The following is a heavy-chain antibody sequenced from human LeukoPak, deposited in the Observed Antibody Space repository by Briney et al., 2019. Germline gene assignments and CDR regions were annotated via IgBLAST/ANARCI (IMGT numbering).Heavy chain of an antibody. J-gene: IGHJ4*02. CDR1: GGSISSSSYY. Sequence: SETLSLTCTVSGGSISSSSYYWGWIRQPPGKGLEWIGSIYYSGSTYYNPSLKSRVTISVDTSKNQFSLKLSSVTAADAAVYYCARVDITGTRPFDYWGQGTLVTVSS. V-gene: IGHV4-39*01. CDR3: ARVDITGTRPFDY. D-gene: IGHD1-7*01. CDR2: IYYSGST.